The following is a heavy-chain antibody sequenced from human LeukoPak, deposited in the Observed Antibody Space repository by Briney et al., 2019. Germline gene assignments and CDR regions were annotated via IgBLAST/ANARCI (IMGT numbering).Heavy chain of an antibody. J-gene: IGHJ1*01. CDR2: MNPNSGNT. CDR3: ARAAQSSSWLEYFQH. V-gene: IGHV1-8*03. CDR1: GYTFTSYD. Sequence: EASVKVSCKASGYTFTSYDINWVRQATGQGLEWMGWMNPNSGNTGYAQKFQGRVTITRDTSASTAYMELSSLRSEDMAVYYCARAAQSSSWLEYFQHWGQGTLVTVSS. D-gene: IGHD6-13*01.